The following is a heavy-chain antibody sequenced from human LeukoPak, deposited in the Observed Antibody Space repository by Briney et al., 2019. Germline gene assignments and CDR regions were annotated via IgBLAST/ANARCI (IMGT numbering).Heavy chain of an antibody. V-gene: IGHV3-64*01. J-gene: IGHJ4*02. CDR2: ISSNGGST. Sequence: GGPLRLSCAASGFTFSSYAMHGVRQAPGKGLEYVSAISSNGGSTYYANSVKGRFTISRDNSKNTLYLQMGSLRAEDMAVYYCARVPNQWLHVSYFAYWGQGTLVTVSS. CDR3: ARVPNQWLHVSYFAY. CDR1: GFTFSSYA. D-gene: IGHD6-19*01.